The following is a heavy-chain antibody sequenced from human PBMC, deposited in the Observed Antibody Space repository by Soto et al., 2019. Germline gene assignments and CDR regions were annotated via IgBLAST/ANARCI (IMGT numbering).Heavy chain of an antibody. Sequence: QVQLVQSGAEVKKPGASVKVSCKASGYSFTSFPIHWVRQAPGQGLECMGWINAANGYTRYSQKIQGSVTITRGTTATTAYMVPSSLTCEDADVYYCARGGGLDDWGEGTLITVSS. V-gene: IGHV1-3*01. CDR2: INAANGYT. CDR1: GYSFTSFP. CDR3: ARGGGLDD. D-gene: IGHD3-16*01. J-gene: IGHJ4*02.